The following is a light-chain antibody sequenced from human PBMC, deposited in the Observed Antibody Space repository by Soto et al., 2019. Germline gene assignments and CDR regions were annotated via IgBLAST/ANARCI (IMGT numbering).Light chain of an antibody. Sequence: EIVLTQSPGTLSLSPGDRATLSCRASQSVSSNYLAWYQQKPGQAPRLLIYGASSRATGIPDRFSGSRSGTDFTLTISRLEPEDFAVYYCQQYDNSPPLSFGGSTMVEIK. CDR3: QQYDNSPPLS. CDR1: QSVSSNY. V-gene: IGKV3-20*01. J-gene: IGKJ4*01. CDR2: GAS.